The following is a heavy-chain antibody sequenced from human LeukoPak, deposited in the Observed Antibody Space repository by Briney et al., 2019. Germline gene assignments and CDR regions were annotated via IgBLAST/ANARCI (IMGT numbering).Heavy chain of an antibody. CDR3: SKGHSSSWSDWFDP. CDR1: GFTFSSYA. Sequence: PGRSLRLSCAASGFTFSSYAMHWVRQAPGKGLEWVSTISAGGGSTYYADSVKGRFSISRDNSKTTLYLQMNSLRAEDTAVYYCSKGHSSSWSDWFDPWGQGTLVTVSS. J-gene: IGHJ5*02. V-gene: IGHV3-23*01. D-gene: IGHD6-13*01. CDR2: ISAGGGST.